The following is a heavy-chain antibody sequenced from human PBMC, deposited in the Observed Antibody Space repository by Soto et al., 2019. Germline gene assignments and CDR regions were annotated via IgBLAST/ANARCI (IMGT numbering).Heavy chain of an antibody. D-gene: IGHD3-3*01. V-gene: IGHV4-59*01. CDR1: GASITQYY. J-gene: IGHJ4*02. CDR3: ARGGGSPYHNHECHL. Sequence: SETLSLTCTVSGASITQYYWNWIRQSPGKGLEWIVSVSSTGSTVFNPSLTSRVTVSLDTSKNQFSLTLNSVTAADTAVYYCARGGGSPYHNHECHLWGQGTLVTVS. CDR2: VSSTGST.